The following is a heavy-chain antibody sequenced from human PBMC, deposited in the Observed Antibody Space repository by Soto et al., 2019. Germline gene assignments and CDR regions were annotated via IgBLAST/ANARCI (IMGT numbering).Heavy chain of an antibody. CDR2: IIPILGIA. J-gene: IGHJ5*02. CDR3: ARSLHNNVINMVRGESFPLDP. CDR1: GGTFSSYT. Sequence: SVKVSCKASGGTFSSYTISWVRQAPGQGLEWMGRIIPILGIANYAQKFQGRVTITSDKSTSTPYMELRSLRYEDRAVYYCARSLHNNVINMVRGESFPLDPWGKGTLVTVSS. D-gene: IGHD3-10*01. V-gene: IGHV1-69*02.